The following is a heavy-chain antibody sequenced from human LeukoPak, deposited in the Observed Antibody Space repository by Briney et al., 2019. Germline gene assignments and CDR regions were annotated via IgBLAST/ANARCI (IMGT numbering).Heavy chain of an antibody. J-gene: IGHJ4*02. CDR1: GYSISSGYY. CDR2: IYHSGST. D-gene: IGHD6-13*01. V-gene: IGHV4-38-2*02. CDR3: AREEIGGSSSWLNYYFDY. Sequence: SETLSLTCTVSGYSISSGYYWGWIRQPPGKGLEWIGSIYHSGSTYYNPSLKSRVTISVDTSKNQFSLKLSSVTAADTAVYYCAREEIGGSSSWLNYYFDYWGQGTLVTVSS.